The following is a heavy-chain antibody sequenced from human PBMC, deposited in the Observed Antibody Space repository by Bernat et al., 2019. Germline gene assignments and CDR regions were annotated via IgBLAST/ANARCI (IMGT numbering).Heavy chain of an antibody. J-gene: IGHJ4*02. V-gene: IGHV3-30*18. CDR1: GFTFSSYG. Sequence: QVQLVESGGGVVQPGRSLRLSCAASGFTFSSYGMHWVRQAPGKGLEWVAVISYDGSNKYYADSVKGRFTISRDNSKNTLYLQMNSLRAEDTAVYYCAKDSYYGYGDPKAYFDYWGQGTLVTVSS. CDR3: AKDSYYGYGDPKAYFDY. CDR2: ISYDGSNK. D-gene: IGHD4-17*01.